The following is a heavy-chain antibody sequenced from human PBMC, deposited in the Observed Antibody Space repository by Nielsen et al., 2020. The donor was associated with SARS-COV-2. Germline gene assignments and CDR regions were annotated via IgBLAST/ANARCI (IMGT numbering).Heavy chain of an antibody. J-gene: IGHJ4*02. CDR1: GFTFSSYS. D-gene: IGHD4-23*01. Sequence: GESLKISCAASGFTFSSYSMNWVRQAPGKGLEWVSSISSSSSYIYYADSVKGRFTISRDNAKNSLYLQMNSLSAEDTAVYYCARDSSEPVTPFAYWGQGTLVTVSS. CDR3: ARDSSEPVTPFAY. CDR2: ISSSSSYI. V-gene: IGHV3-21*01.